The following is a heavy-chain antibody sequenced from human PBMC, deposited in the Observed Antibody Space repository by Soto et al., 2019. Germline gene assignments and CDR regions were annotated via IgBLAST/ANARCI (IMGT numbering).Heavy chain of an antibody. CDR3: VPLCRYCSTTTPS. J-gene: IGHJ4*02. D-gene: IGHD2-2*01. V-gene: IGHV3-23*01. CDR1: GFTFSTYA. Sequence: EVQLLESGGGLVQPGGSLRLSCAASGFTFSTYAMSWVRQAPRKGLEWVSAISGNGGDYTYYADSVKGRFTISRDNAKNTLYLQTNILRAEDTAVYYCVPLCRYCSTTTPSWGQGTLVTVSS. CDR2: ISGNGGDYT.